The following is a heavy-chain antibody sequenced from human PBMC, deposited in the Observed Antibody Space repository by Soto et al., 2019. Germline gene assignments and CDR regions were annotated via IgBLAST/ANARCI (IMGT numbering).Heavy chain of an antibody. CDR1: GGTFSSYA. J-gene: IGHJ6*02. Sequence: QVQLVQSGAEVKKPGSSVKVSCKASGGTFSSYAISWVRQAPGQGLEWMGGIIPISVTANYAHKFQGRVTITADESTSTAYMELSSLRSEDTAVYYCASSQGSSTSLEIYYYYYYGMDVWGQGTTVTVSS. V-gene: IGHV1-69*01. D-gene: IGHD2-2*01. CDR2: IIPISVTA. CDR3: ASSQGSSTSLEIYYYYYYGMDV.